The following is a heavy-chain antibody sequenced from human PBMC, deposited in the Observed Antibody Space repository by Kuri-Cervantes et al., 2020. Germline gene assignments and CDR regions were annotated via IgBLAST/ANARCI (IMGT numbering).Heavy chain of an antibody. CDR3: ATYCSSTSCYENNDAFDI. D-gene: IGHD2-2*01. J-gene: IGHJ3*02. V-gene: IGHV1-18*01. CDR1: GYTFASYG. CDR2: ISAYNGNT. Sequence: ASVKVSCKASGYTFASYGFSWVRQAPGQGLEWMGWISAYNGNTNYAQKLQGRVTMTTDTSTSTVYMELRSLRSDDTAVYYCATYCSSTSCYENNDAFDIWGQGTMVTVSS.